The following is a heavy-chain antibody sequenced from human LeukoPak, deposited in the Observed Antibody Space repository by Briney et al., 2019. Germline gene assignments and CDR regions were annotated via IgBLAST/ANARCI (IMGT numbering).Heavy chain of an antibody. CDR2: ISSSGSTI. CDR1: GFTFSSYE. J-gene: IGHJ3*02. CDR3: ARARWGERAFDI. D-gene: IGHD1-26*01. V-gene: IGHV3-48*03. Sequence: GGSLRLSCAASGFTFSSYEMNWVRQAPGKGLEWVSYISSSGSTIYYADSVKGRFTISRDNAKNSLYLQMNSLRADDTAVYYCARARWGERAFDIWGQGTMVTVSS.